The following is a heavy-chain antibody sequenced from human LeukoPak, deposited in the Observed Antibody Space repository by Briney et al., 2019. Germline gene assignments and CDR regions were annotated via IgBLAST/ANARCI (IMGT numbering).Heavy chain of an antibody. Sequence: QPAGSLRLSCAASGFTFSSYWMHWVRQAPGKGLVWVSRINSDGSSTSYADSVKGRFTISRDNAKNTRYLQMNSLRAEDTAVYYCARSLDYYGLGSLGYWGQGTLVTVSS. J-gene: IGHJ4*02. D-gene: IGHD3-10*01. CDR1: GFTFSSYW. CDR2: INSDGSST. V-gene: IGHV3-74*01. CDR3: ARSLDYYGLGSLGY.